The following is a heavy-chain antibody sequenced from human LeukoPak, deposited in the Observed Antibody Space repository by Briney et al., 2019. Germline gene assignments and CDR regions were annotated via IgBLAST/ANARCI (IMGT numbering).Heavy chain of an antibody. D-gene: IGHD5/OR15-5a*01. Sequence: PSETLSLTCTVSGGSVSSGSYYWSWIRQPPGKGLEWIGYIYYSGSTNYNPSLKSRVTISVDTSKNQFPLKLSSVTAADTAVYYCARGSGGVYGEAFGIWGQGTMVTVSS. J-gene: IGHJ3*02. CDR2: IYYSGST. V-gene: IGHV4-61*01. CDR1: GGSVSSGSYY. CDR3: ARGSGGVYGEAFGI.